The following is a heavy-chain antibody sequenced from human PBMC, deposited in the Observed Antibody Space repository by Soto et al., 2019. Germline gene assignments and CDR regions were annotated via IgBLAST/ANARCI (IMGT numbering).Heavy chain of an antibody. J-gene: IGHJ4*02. CDR1: GGSFSGYY. CDR3: ARGPGGKAEAGRAYYFDY. CDR2: INHSGST. D-gene: IGHD6-13*01. V-gene: IGHV4-34*01. Sequence: QVQLQQWGAGLLKPSETLSLTCAVYGGSFSGYYWSWIRQPPGKGLEWIGEINHSGSTNYNPSLKSRVTISVDTSKNQCSLKLSSVTAADTAVYNCARGPGGKAEAGRAYYFDYWGQGTLVTVSS.